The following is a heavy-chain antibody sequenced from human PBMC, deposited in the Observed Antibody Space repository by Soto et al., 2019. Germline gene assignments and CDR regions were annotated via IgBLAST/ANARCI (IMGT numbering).Heavy chain of an antibody. CDR2: IKQDGSEK. D-gene: IGHD5-18*01. CDR3: ARGPSSYGYLRGAFDI. V-gene: IGHV3-7*01. CDR1: GFTFSSYW. Sequence: EVQLVESGGGLVQPGGSLRLSRAASGFTFSSYWMSWVRQAPGKGLEWVANIKQDGSEKYYVDSVKGRFTISRDNAKNSLYLQMNSLRAEDTAVYYCARGPSSYGYLRGAFDIWGQGTMVTVSS. J-gene: IGHJ3*02.